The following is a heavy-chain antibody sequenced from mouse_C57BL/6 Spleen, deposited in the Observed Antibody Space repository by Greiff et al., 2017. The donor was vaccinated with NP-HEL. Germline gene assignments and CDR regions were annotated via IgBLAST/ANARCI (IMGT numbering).Heavy chain of an antibody. Sequence: VQLQQSGAELVKPGASVKLSCKASGYTFTSYWMHWVKQRPGQGLEWIGMIPPNSGSTNYNEKFKSKATLTVDKTSSTAYMQLSSLTSEDSAVYYCALRGYYGSSFYWYFDVWGTGTTVTVSS. CDR1: GYTFTSYW. D-gene: IGHD1-1*01. J-gene: IGHJ1*03. CDR3: ALRGYYGSSFYWYFDV. CDR2: IPPNSGST. V-gene: IGHV1-64*01.